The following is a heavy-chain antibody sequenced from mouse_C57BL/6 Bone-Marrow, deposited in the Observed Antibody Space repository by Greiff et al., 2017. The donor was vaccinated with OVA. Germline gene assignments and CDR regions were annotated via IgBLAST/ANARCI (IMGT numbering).Heavy chain of an antibody. CDR2: LSSGGSYN. D-gene: IGHD1-1*01. CDR1: GFTFSSYG. V-gene: IGHV5-6*02. CDR3: ARHGDYGSFFDY. J-gene: IGHJ2*01. Sequence: EVKLVESGGDLVKPGGSLKLSCAASGFTFSSYGMSWVRQTPDKRLEWVATLSSGGSYNYYQDSVKGRFTISRDNAKNTLYLQMSSLKSEDTAMYYCARHGDYGSFFDYWGQGTTLTVSS.